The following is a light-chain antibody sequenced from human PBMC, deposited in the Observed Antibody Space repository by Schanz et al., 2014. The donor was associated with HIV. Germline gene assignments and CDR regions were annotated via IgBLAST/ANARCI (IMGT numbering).Light chain of an antibody. V-gene: IGLV1-40*01. Sequence: QSVLTQPPSVSAAPGQRVTISCTGSRSNIGAGYDVHWYQHLPGTAPKLLIYGSTNRPSGVPDRFSGSKSGTAASLAISGFQAEDEADYYCLSYDRSLSGPYLFGTGTKLTVL. J-gene: IGLJ1*01. CDR3: LSYDRSLSGPYL. CDR2: GST. CDR1: RSNIGAGYD.